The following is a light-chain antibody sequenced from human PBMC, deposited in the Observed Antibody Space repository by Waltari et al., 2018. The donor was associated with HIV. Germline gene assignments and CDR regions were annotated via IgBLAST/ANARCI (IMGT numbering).Light chain of an antibody. CDR3: SSYTTSSTWV. J-gene: IGLJ3*02. CDR2: EVT. Sequence: QSALTQPPSVSGSLGQSVTISCTGTSSDIGAYNRASWYQQSPGTAPKLRIYEVTHRPSGVPVRFSGSKSGNTASLTISGLQADDEADYYCSSYTTSSTWVFGGGTKLTVL. CDR1: SSDIGAYNR. V-gene: IGLV2-18*02.